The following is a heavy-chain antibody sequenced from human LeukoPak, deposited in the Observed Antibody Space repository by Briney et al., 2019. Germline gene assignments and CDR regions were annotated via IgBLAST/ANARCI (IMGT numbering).Heavy chain of an antibody. D-gene: IGHD3-16*01. CDR2: VNHREVT. V-gene: IGHV4-34*01. CDR1: GGSFDGFY. CDR3: ARGGVLKSVDY. J-gene: IGHJ4*02. Sequence: PSETLSLTCAVYGGSFDGFYWSWFRQAPGGGLEWIGEVNHREVTHYNPSLKSRVTISVDTSKNQFSLRLSSVTAADTAVYYCARGGVLKSVDYWGQGTLVAVSS.